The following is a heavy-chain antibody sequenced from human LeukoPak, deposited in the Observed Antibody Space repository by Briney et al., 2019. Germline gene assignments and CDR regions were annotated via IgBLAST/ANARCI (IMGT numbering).Heavy chain of an antibody. Sequence: SETLSLTCTVSGGSLSSYYWSWIRQPPGKGLEWIGYIYYSGSTNYNPSLKSRVTISVDTSKNQFSLKLSSVTAADTAVYYCARHVGGPTPPYFDYWGQGTLVTVSS. J-gene: IGHJ4*02. CDR1: GGSLSSYY. D-gene: IGHD2-15*01. CDR2: IYYSGST. CDR3: ARHVGGPTPPYFDY. V-gene: IGHV4-59*08.